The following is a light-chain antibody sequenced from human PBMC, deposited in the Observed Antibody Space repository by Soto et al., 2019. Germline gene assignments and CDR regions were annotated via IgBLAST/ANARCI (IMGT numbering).Light chain of an antibody. Sequence: EIVWTQSPATLSLSPGERATLSCRASQSVSSYLAWYQQKPGQAPRLLIYDASNRATGIPARFSGSGSGTDFTLTISSLEPEDFALYYCQPRTNWPKTFDQGTKVDIK. V-gene: IGKV3-11*01. J-gene: IGKJ1*01. CDR3: QPRTNWPKT. CDR2: DAS. CDR1: QSVSSY.